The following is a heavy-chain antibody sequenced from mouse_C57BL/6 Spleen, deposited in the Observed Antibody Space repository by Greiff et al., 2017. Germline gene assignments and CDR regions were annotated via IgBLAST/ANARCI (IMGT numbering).Heavy chain of an antibody. Sequence: QVQLQQPGAELVKPGASVKLSCKASGYTFTSYWMHWVKQRPGQGLEWIGMIHPNSGSTNYNEKFKGKATLTVDKSSSTAYMQLSSLTSEDSAVYYCAREGYYGSSRFAYWGQGTLVTVSA. CDR3: AREGYYGSSRFAY. V-gene: IGHV1-64*01. CDR1: GYTFTSYW. D-gene: IGHD1-1*01. CDR2: IHPNSGST. J-gene: IGHJ3*01.